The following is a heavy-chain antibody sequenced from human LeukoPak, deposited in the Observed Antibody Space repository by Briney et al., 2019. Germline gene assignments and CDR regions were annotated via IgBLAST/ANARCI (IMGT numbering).Heavy chain of an antibody. D-gene: IGHD3-16*01. V-gene: IGHV1-18*01. J-gene: IGHJ3*02. CDR3: ASNIDDAAFDI. CDR2: ISAYNGNT. Sequence: ASVKVSCKASGGTFSSYDISWVRQAPGQGLEWMGWISAYNGNTNYAQKLQGRVTMTTDTSTSTAYMELRSLRSDDTAVYYCASNIDDAAFDIWGQGTMVTVSS. CDR1: GGTFSSYD.